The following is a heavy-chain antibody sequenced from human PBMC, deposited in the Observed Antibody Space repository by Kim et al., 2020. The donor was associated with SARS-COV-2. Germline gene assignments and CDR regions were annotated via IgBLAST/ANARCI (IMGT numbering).Heavy chain of an antibody. D-gene: IGHD2-21*02. V-gene: IGHV3-74*01. J-gene: IGHJ5*02. CDR3: TRAYCDGDCYLFAP. Sequence: GGSLRLSCAASGFTFSSYWMQWVRQGPAKGLQWVSRIKDDGTMTNYANSVKGRFTVSRDNAKNTLYLQMNSLRAEYTAIYYCTRAYCDGDCYLFAPWGQGTLVTVSS. CDR1: GFTFSSYW. CDR2: IKDDGTMT.